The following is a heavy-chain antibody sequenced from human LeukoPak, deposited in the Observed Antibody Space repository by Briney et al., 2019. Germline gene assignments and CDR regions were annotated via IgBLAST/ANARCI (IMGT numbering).Heavy chain of an antibody. D-gene: IGHD2-8*01. CDR1: GGTFSSYA. CDR2: IIPILGIA. Sequence: GASVKVSCKASGGTFSSYAISWVRQAPGQGLEWMGGIIPILGIANYAQKFQGRVTITADKSTSTAYMELSSLRSEDTAVYYCARDVSNPHYYYYGMDVWGQGTTVTVSS. CDR3: ARDVSNPHYYYYGMDV. J-gene: IGHJ6*02. V-gene: IGHV1-69*10.